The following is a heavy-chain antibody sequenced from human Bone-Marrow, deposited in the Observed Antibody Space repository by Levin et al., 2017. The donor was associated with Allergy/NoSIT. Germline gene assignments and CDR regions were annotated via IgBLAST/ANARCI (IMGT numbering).Heavy chain of an antibody. CDR3: AKDLDYCDRSGCDS. V-gene: IGHV3-23*01. J-gene: IGHJ4*02. CDR2: ITSSGYIT. D-gene: IGHD3-22*01. Sequence: ETLSLTCAASGFTFSDYAMSWVRQAPGKGLEWVSSITSSGYITYLADSLKGRFTISRDNSRYTLFLEMSSLRADDTAVYYCAKDLDYCDRSGCDSWGQGTLVTVSS. CDR1: GFTFSDYA.